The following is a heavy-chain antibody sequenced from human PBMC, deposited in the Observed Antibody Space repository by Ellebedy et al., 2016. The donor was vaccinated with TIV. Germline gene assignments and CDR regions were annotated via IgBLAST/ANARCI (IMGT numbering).Heavy chain of an antibody. CDR2: IYYSWST. V-gene: IGHV4-39*01. CDR3: ASSGGQYSSGWYDY. Sequence: MPSETLSLTCTVSGGSISSKTYYWGWIRQPPGMGLEWIGSIYYSWSTYYNPSLKSRVTISEDTTKNQFSLKLTSVTAADTAVYYCASSGGQYSSGWYDYWGQGTLVTVSS. CDR1: GGSISSKTYY. D-gene: IGHD6-19*01. J-gene: IGHJ4*02.